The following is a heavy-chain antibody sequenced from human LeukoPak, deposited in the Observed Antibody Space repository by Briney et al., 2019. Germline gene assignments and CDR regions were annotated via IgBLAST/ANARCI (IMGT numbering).Heavy chain of an antibody. CDR3: SRVSMAAVGGTGDWYFDL. J-gene: IGHJ2*01. V-gene: IGHV4-59*01. CDR2: IYYSGTT. D-gene: IGHD6-13*01. CDR1: GGSISTSY. Sequence: PSETLSLTCTVSGGSISTSYWSWIRQPPGKGLEWIGYIYYSGTTNYYPSLKSRVTISVDTSKNQFSLKLSSVTAADTAVYYCSRVSMAAVGGTGDWYFDLWGRGTLVTV.